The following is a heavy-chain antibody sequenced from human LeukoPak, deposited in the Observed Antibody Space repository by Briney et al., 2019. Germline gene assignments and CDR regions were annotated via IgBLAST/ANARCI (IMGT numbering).Heavy chain of an antibody. J-gene: IGHJ5*02. CDR3: ARASSFEKTTRDNPAWFGP. V-gene: IGHV4-34*01. Sequence: SMTLSLTCAVRGGTLSGFYWSWVRQPPGKGLEWIGEINHSGSTNYNPSLKSRVTISVDTSKNEVSLDLTSVTAADTAVYYCARASSFEKTTRDNPAWFGPWGQGTLVIVSS. CDR1: GGTLSGFY. CDR2: INHSGST. D-gene: IGHD3-9*01.